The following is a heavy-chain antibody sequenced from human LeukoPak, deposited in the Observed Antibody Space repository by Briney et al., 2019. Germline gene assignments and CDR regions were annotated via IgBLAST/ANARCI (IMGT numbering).Heavy chain of an antibody. CDR1: GFTFSSYA. CDR2: ILYDGSNK. CDR3: ARGNAGYSYGYPYPFDY. Sequence: GRSLRLSCAASGFTFSSYAMHWVRQAPGKGLEWVAVILYDGSNKYYADSVKGRFTISRDNSKNTLYLQMNSLRAEDTSVYYCARGNAGYSYGYPYPFDYWGQGTLVTVSS. V-gene: IGHV3-30*04. J-gene: IGHJ4*02. D-gene: IGHD5-18*01.